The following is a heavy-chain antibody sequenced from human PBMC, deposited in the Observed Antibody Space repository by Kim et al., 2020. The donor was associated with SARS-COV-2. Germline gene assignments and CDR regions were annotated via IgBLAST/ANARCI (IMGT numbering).Heavy chain of an antibody. CDR2: ISYDGSNK. Sequence: GGSLRLSCAASGFTFSSYAMHWVRQAPGKGLEWVAVISYDGSNKYYADSVKGRFTISRDNSKNTLYLQMNSLRAEDTAVYYCARDKVQGSGWQRVFYYYYGMDVWGQGTTVTVSS. CDR1: GFTFSSYA. D-gene: IGHD6-19*01. CDR3: ARDKVQGSGWQRVFYYYYGMDV. V-gene: IGHV3-30*04. J-gene: IGHJ6*02.